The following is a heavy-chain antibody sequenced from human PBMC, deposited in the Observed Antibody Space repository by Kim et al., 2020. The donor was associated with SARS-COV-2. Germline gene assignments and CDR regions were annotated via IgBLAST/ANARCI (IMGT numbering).Heavy chain of an antibody. CDR1: GGSISSSNW. V-gene: IGHV4-4*02. CDR2: IYHSGST. D-gene: IGHD6-19*01. CDR3: ARDQAVAGPHYYYYYGMDV. J-gene: IGHJ6*02. Sequence: SETLSLTCAVSGGSISSSNWWSWVRQPPGKGLEWIGEIYHSGSTNYNPSLKSRVTISVDKSKNQFSLKLSSVTAADTAVYYCARDQAVAGPHYYYYYGMDVWGQGTTVTVSS.